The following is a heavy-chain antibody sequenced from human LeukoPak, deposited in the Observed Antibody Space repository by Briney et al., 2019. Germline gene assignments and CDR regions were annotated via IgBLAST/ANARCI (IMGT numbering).Heavy chain of an antibody. J-gene: IGHJ3*02. Sequence: GGSLRLSCAASGFTFSSYSMNWVRQAPGKGLEWVSSISSSSYIYYADSVKGRFTISRDNAKNSLYLQMNSLRAEDTAVYYCVRDHHRRLYDSQARDTFDIWGRGTMVTVSS. CDR1: GFTFSSYS. V-gene: IGHV3-21*01. CDR2: ISSSSYI. D-gene: IGHD5/OR15-5a*01. CDR3: VRDHHRRLYDSQARDTFDI.